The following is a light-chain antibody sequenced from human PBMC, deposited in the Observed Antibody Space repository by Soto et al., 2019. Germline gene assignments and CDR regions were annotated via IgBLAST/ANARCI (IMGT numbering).Light chain of an antibody. V-gene: IGKV1-33*01. CDR2: DAS. CDR1: QDISNY. J-gene: IGKJ2*01. Sequence: DIQMTQSPSSLSASVGDRVTITCQASQDISNYLNWYQQKPGKAPKLLIYDASSLETGVPSRFSGSGSGTDFTFTISSQQPEDIATYYCQQYDNPMYTFGQGTKLEIQ. CDR3: QQYDNPMYT.